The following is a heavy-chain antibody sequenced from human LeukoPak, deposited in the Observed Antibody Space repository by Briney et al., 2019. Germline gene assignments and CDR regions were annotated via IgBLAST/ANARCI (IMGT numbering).Heavy chain of an antibody. CDR1: GYTFTGYY. Sequence: ASVKVSCKASGYTFTGYYMHWVRQAPGQGLEWMGWINPNSGGTNYAQKFQGRVTMTRDTSISTAYMELSRLRSDDTAVYYCATPTVYYYYGMVVWGQGTTVTVSS. J-gene: IGHJ6*02. CDR2: INPNSGGT. CDR3: ATPTVYYYYGMVV. D-gene: IGHD4-17*01. V-gene: IGHV1-2*02.